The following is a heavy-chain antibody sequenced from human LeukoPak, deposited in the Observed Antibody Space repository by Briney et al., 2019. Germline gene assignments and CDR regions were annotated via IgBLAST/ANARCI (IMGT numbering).Heavy chain of an antibody. CDR1: GDSLSSYY. V-gene: IGHV4-59*01. J-gene: IGHJ5*02. CDR3: ARAGYGTLFDP. CDR2: IYYCGIT. Sequence: RSETLSLTCTLYGDSLSSYYWCCLRHPPGEGVEWLGHIYYCGITNYNPSPKSRVTISVGTSKNQFSLKLSSVTAADPAVYYCARAGYGTLFDPWGQGTLVTVSS. D-gene: IGHD5-18*01.